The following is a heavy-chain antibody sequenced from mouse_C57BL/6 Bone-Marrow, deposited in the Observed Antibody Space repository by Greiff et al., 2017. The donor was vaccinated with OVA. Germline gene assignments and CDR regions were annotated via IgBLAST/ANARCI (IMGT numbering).Heavy chain of an antibody. D-gene: IGHD2-4*01. CDR1: GYTFTSYW. CDR2: IDPSDSET. V-gene: IGHV1-52*01. CDR3: ARSGSYDFPWFAY. Sequence: VQLQQPGAELVRPGSSVKLSCKASGYTFTSYWMHWVKQRPIQGLEWIGNIDPSDSETHYNQKFKDKATLTVDKSSSTAYMQLSSLTSEDSAFYYCARSGSYDFPWFAYWGQGTLVTVSA. J-gene: IGHJ3*01.